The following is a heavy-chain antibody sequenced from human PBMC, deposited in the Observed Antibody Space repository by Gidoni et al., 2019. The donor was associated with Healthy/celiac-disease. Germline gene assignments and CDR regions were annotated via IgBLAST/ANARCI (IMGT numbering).Heavy chain of an antibody. Sequence: QLQLQESGPGLVKPSETLSLTCTVSGGSISSSSYYWGWIRQPPGKGLEWIGSIYYSGSTYYNPSLKSRVTISVDTSKNQFSLKLSFVTAADTAVYYCARHLALGYCSGGSCYGGVNYFDYWGQGTLVTVSS. CDR2: IYYSGST. D-gene: IGHD2-15*01. CDR3: ARHLALGYCSGGSCYGGVNYFDY. CDR1: GGSISSSSYY. V-gene: IGHV4-39*01. J-gene: IGHJ4*02.